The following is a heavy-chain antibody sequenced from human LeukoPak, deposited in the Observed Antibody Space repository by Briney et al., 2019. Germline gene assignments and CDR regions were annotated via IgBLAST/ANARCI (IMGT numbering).Heavy chain of an antibody. CDR1: GFTFSSYG. V-gene: IGHV3-30*02. D-gene: IGHD2-15*01. CDR2: IRYDGSNK. CDR3: AKDTRQAPRRTYCIGGSCSSEEFLHDGFDI. J-gene: IGHJ3*02. Sequence: PGGSLRLSCAASGFTFSSYGMHWVRQAPGKGLEWVAFIRYDGSNKYYADSVKGRFTISRDNSKNTLYLQMNSLRAEDTAVYYCAKDTRQAPRRTYCIGGSCSSEEFLHDGFDIWGQGTVVTVSS.